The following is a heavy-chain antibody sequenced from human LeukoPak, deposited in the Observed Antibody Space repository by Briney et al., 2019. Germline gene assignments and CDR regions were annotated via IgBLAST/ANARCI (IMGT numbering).Heavy chain of an antibody. CDR1: GGSISSYY. J-gene: IGHJ4*02. Sequence: PSETLSLTCTVSGGSISSYYWSWLRQPPGKGLEWIGYIYYSGSTNYNPSLKSRVTISVDTSKNQFSLKLSSVTAADTAVYYCARQVAVAGLGIDYWGQGTLVTVSS. CDR2: IYYSGST. D-gene: IGHD6-19*01. V-gene: IGHV4-59*08. CDR3: ARQVAVAGLGIDY.